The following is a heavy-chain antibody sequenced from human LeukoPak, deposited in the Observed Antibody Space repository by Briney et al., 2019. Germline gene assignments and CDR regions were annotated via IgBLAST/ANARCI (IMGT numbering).Heavy chain of an antibody. CDR1: GFTFSSYW. J-gene: IGHJ4*02. V-gene: IGHV3-30*02. CDR2: IRYDGSNK. D-gene: IGHD1-26*01. CDR3: AKESGEPYYFDY. Sequence: PGGSLRLSCAASGFTFSSYWMHWVRQAPGKGLEGVAFIRYDGSNKYYADSVKGRFTISRDNSKNTLYLQMNSLRAEDTAVYYCAKESGEPYYFDYWGQGTLVTVSS.